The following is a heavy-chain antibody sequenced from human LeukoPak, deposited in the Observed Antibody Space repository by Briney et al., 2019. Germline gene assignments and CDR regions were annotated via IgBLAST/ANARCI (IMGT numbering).Heavy chain of an antibody. CDR3: ARRLWNYYGSGSYYFDY. J-gene: IGHJ4*02. D-gene: IGHD3-10*01. CDR1: GYSVSSGFY. Sequence: SETLSLTCSVSGYSVSSGFYWGWIRQPPGKGLEWIGTIYHSGFTYYNPSLKSRLTISLDTSKNQFSLKLSSVTAADTAVYYCARRLWNYYGSGSYYFDYWGQGTLVTVSS. CDR2: IYHSGFT. V-gene: IGHV4-38-2*02.